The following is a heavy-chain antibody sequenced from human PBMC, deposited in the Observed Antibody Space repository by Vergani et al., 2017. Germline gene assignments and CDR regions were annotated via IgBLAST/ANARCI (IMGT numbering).Heavy chain of an antibody. V-gene: IGHV1-2*02. J-gene: IGHJ5*02. CDR1: GYTFTGYY. Sequence: QVQLVQSGAEVKKPGASVKVSCKASGYTFTGYYMHWVRQAPGQGLEWMGWINPNSGGTNYAQKFQGRVTMTRDTSISTAYMGLSRLRSDDTAVYYCARAVVPAAIGAGGWFDPWGQGTLVTVSS. CDR3: ARAVVPAAIGAGGWFDP. CDR2: INPNSGGT. D-gene: IGHD2-2*01.